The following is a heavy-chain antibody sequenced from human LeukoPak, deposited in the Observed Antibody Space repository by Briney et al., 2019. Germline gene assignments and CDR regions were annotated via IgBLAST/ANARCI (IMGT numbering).Heavy chain of an antibody. D-gene: IGHD1-14*01. CDR2: INHSGST. V-gene: IGHV4-34*01. Sequence: PSETLSLTCAGYGESFSGYYWSWIRQPPGKGLEWIGEINHSGSTNYNPSLKSRVTISVDTSKNQLSLKLRSVTAADPAVHYWARNRVYYYYYRDVWGKGTTVSISS. CDR3: ARNRVYYYYYRDV. CDR1: GESFSGYY. J-gene: IGHJ6*03.